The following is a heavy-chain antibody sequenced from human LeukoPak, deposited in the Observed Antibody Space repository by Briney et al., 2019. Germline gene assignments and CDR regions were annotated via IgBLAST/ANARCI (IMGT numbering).Heavy chain of an antibody. CDR3: ASASGAVEMATISAYYYYYMDA. D-gene: IGHD5-24*01. J-gene: IGHJ6*03. CDR1: GGTFSSYA. CDR2: IIPIFGTA. V-gene: IGHV1-69*05. Sequence: SVKVSCKASGGTFSSYAISWVRQAPGQGLEWMGGIIPIFGTANYAQKFQGGVTITTDESTSTAYMELSSLRSEDTAVYYCASASGAVEMATISAYYYYYMDAWGKGTTVTVSS.